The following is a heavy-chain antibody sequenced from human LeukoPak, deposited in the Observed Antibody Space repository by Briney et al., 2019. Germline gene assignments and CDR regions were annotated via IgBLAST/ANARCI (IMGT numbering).Heavy chain of an antibody. Sequence: PGGSLRLSCAASGFTFSSYAMSWVRQAPGKGLEWVSAISGSGGSTYYADSVKGRFTISRDNSKNTLYLQMNSLRAEDTAVYYCATDTYYYDSSGLCCGYWGQGTLVTVSS. V-gene: IGHV3-23*01. CDR1: GFTFSSYA. J-gene: IGHJ4*02. CDR3: ATDTYYYDSSGLCCGY. D-gene: IGHD3-22*01. CDR2: ISGSGGST.